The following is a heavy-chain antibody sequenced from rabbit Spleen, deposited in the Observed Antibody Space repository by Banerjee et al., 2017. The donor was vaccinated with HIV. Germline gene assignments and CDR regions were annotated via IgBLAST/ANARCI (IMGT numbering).Heavy chain of an antibody. CDR2: IDDVKSGST. D-gene: IGHD4-2*01. V-gene: IGHV1S40*01. CDR3: ARDSAGREDFTL. CDR1: GFTISSTYW. Sequence: QSLEESGGDLVKPGASLTLTCKASGFTISSTYWICWVRQAPGKGLEWIACIDDVKSGSTYYANWAKGRFTISKTSSTTVTLQMTSLTAADTATYFCARDSAGREDFTLWGPGTLVTVS. J-gene: IGHJ4*01.